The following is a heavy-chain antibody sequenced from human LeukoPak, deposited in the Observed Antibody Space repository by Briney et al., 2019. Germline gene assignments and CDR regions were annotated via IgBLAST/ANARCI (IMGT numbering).Heavy chain of an antibody. CDR3: ARGSTVPATIRRAFDI. V-gene: IGHV1-2*02. CDR1: GYTFTGYY. D-gene: IGHD2-2*01. J-gene: IGHJ3*02. Sequence: GASVKVSCKASGYTFTGYYIHWLRQAPGQGLGWMGWINPNSGGTNYAQKFQGRVTMTRDTSISTAYMELCSLTSDDTAVYYCARGSTVPATIRRAFDIWGQGTMVTVSS. CDR2: INPNSGGT.